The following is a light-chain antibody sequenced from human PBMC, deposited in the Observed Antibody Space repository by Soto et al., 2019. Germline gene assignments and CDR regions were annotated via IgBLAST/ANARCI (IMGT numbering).Light chain of an antibody. Sequence: EIVMTQSPATLSVSPGERATLSCRASQSVSSNLAWYQQKPGQAPRLLIYGASTRATGIPARFSGSGSGTEFTLTISSLPSEDFAVYYCQQYSRGRTFGQGTKVEIK. J-gene: IGKJ1*01. CDR3: QQYSRGRT. V-gene: IGKV3-15*01. CDR2: GAS. CDR1: QSVSSN.